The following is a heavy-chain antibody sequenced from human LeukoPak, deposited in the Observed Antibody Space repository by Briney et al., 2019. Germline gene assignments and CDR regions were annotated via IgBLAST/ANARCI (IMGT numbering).Heavy chain of an antibody. J-gene: IGHJ5*02. CDR1: GYSISSGYY. CDR2: IYTSGST. D-gene: IGHD4-17*01. V-gene: IGHV4-61*02. CDR3: ARVERYNGDYGWFDP. Sequence: SETLSLTCTVSGYSISSGYYWGWIRQPAGKGLEWIGRIYTSGSTNYNPSLKSRVTISMDTSKNQFSLRLRSVTAADTAMYYCARVERYNGDYGWFDPWGQGNLVTVSS.